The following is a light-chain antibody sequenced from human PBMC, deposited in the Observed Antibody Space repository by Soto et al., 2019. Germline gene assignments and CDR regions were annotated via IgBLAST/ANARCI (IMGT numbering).Light chain of an antibody. Sequence: DIQMTQSPSSLSASVGDRVTITFQASQDISNYLNWYQQKLGKAPKLLIYDASNLETGVPSRFSCSGSGTDFTFTISSLQPDYIAAYYCQQYSPLITFGQGTRLEI. CDR3: QQYSPLIT. V-gene: IGKV1-33*01. CDR1: QDISNY. CDR2: DAS. J-gene: IGKJ5*01.